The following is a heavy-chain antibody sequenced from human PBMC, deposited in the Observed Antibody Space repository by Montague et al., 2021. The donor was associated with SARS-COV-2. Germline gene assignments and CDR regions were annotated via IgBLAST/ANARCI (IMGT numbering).Heavy chain of an antibody. CDR1: GASISSGGYY. CDR2: IFHSGTT. J-gene: IGHJ4*02. Sequence: TLSLTCTGSGASISSGGYYWSWIRQHPGKGLEWIGYIFHSGTTYYSPSLESRVTMSVDTSENQFSLKLASVTAADTAVYYCASFMIQAVPNYWGQGTLVTSPQ. D-gene: IGHD3-16*01. CDR3: ASFMIQAVPNY. V-gene: IGHV4-31*03.